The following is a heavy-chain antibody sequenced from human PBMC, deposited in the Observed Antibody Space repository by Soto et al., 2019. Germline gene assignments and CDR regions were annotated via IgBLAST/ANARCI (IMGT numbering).Heavy chain of an antibody. J-gene: IGHJ4*02. Sequence: SETLSLTCAVYGGSFSGYYWSWIRQPPGKGLEWIGEINHSGSTNYNPSLKSRVTISVDTSKNQFSLKLSSVTAADTAVYYCARVEQQLMSYFDYWGQGTLVTVSS. CDR3: ARVEQQLMSYFDY. V-gene: IGHV4-34*01. D-gene: IGHD6-13*01. CDR1: GGSFSGYY. CDR2: INHSGST.